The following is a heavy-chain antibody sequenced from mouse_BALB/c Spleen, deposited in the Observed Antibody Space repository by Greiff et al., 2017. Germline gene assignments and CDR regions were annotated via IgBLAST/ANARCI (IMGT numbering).Heavy chain of an antibody. CDR2: IWGDGST. Sequence: QVQLKESGPGLVAPSQSLSITCTVSGFSLTNSGVHWVRQSPGKGLEWLGVIWGDGSTNYNSAFKSRLSISKDNSKSQVFLKMNSLQTDDTARYYCAKPENYAMDYWGQGTSVTVSS. V-gene: IGHV2-6-6*01. CDR3: AKPENYAMDY. J-gene: IGHJ4*01. CDR1: GFSLTNSG.